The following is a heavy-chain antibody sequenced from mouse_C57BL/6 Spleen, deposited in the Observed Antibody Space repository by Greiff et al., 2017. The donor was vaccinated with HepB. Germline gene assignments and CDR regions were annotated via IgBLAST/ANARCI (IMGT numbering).Heavy chain of an antibody. Sequence: EVQGVESGGGLVQPGGSLKLSCAASGFTFSDYYMYWVRQTPEKRLEWVAYISNGGGSTYYPDTVKGRFTISRDNAKNTLYLQMSRLKSEDTAMYYCARHGAVVARGYYAMDYWGQGTSVTVSS. D-gene: IGHD1-1*01. J-gene: IGHJ4*01. CDR2: ISNGGGST. CDR1: GFTFSDYY. CDR3: ARHGAVVARGYYAMDY. V-gene: IGHV5-12*01.